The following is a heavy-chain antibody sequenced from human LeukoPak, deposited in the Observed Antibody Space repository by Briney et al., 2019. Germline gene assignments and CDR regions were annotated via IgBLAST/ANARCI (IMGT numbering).Heavy chain of an antibody. Sequence: GGSLRLSCAASGFTFSIYSMNWVRQAPGKGLEWVSSISSSTEYYADSVKGRFTISRDSAKNSLYLQMNSLRAEDTAVYYCARDGTTVPPSSWGQGTMVTVSS. D-gene: IGHD4-17*01. CDR1: GFTFSIYS. J-gene: IGHJ3*01. V-gene: IGHV3-21*01. CDR2: ISSSTE. CDR3: ARDGTTVPPSS.